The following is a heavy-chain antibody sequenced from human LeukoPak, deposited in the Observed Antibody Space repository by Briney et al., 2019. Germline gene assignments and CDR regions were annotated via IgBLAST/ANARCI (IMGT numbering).Heavy chain of an antibody. CDR2: ISSNGGST. CDR3: ARSAIDWLFYFDY. D-gene: IGHD3-9*01. J-gene: IGHJ4*02. CDR1: GFTLSSYA. Sequence: PGGSLRLSCAASGFTLSSYAMHWVRQAPGKGLEYVSAISSNGGSTYYANSVKGRFTISRDNSKNTLYLQMGSLRAEDMAVYYCARSAIDWLFYFDYWGQGTLVTVSS. V-gene: IGHV3-64*01.